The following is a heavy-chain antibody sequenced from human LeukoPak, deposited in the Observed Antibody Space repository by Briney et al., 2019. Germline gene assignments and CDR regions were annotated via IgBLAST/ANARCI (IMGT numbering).Heavy chain of an antibody. CDR2: ISSSGVST. CDR3: AKDYYVPPSY. Sequence: GGSLRPSCAASGFTFSNYAMSWVRQAPGKGLEWVSGISSSGVSTYYADSVKGRFTISRDNSKNTLYLQMNSLRAEDTAVYYCAKDYYVPPSYWGQGTLVTVSS. J-gene: IGHJ4*02. D-gene: IGHD3-10*02. V-gene: IGHV3-23*01. CDR1: GFTFSNYA.